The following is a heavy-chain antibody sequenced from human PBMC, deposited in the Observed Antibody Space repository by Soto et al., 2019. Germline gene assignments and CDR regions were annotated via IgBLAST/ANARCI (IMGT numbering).Heavy chain of an antibody. Sequence: EVQLVESGGGLVQTGGSLKLSCAASGFTFSGSAMHWVRQASGKGLDWVGRIRSKANSYAPAYAASVKGRLTISRDDAKNTAYLQMNSLKTEHTAVYYSTSTWYRSGWPPTWCQGSLVTVSS. J-gene: IGHJ5*02. V-gene: IGHV3-73*02. CDR2: IRSKANSYAP. CDR1: GFTFSGSA. D-gene: IGHD6-19*01. CDR3: TSTWYRSGWPPT.